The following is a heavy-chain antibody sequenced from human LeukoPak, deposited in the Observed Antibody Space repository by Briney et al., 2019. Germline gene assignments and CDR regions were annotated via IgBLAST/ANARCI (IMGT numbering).Heavy chain of an antibody. J-gene: IGHJ3*02. Sequence: PSETLSLTCTVSGGSISSGGYYWSWIRQHPGKGLEWIGYINYRGSAYYNPSLKSRVTISVDTSKNQFSLKLTSVTAADTAVYYCARDTVPGDSFDIWGQGTMVTVSS. V-gene: IGHV4-31*03. CDR1: GGSISSGGYY. CDR2: INYRGSA. CDR3: ARDTVPGDSFDI.